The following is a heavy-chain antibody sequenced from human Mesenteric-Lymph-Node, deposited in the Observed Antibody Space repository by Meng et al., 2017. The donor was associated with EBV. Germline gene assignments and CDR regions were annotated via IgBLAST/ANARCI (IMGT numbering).Heavy chain of an antibody. CDR3: ARGCRFDYYGSLPLFGY. Sequence: QVQPQEAGPGLVRPSGTLSLTCAVYGGSFSGYYWSWIRQPPGKGLEWIGEINHSGSTNYNPSLKSRVTISVDTSKNQFSLKLNSVTAADTAVYYCARGCRFDYYGSLPLFGYWGQGTLVTVSS. D-gene: IGHD3-10*01. V-gene: IGHV4-34*01. J-gene: IGHJ4*02. CDR1: GGSFSGYY. CDR2: INHSGST.